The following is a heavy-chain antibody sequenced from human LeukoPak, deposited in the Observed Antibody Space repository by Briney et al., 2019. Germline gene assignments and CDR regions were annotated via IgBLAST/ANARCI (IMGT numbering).Heavy chain of an antibody. CDR3: ARGREYYDSSGYYYFDY. D-gene: IGHD3-22*01. CDR1: EYTFSGYY. J-gene: IGHJ4*02. CDR2: INPNSGGT. V-gene: IGHV1-2*02. Sequence: ASVKVSCKASEYTFSGYYMHWVRQAPGQGLEWMGWINPNSGGTNYAQKFQGRVTMTRDTSISTAYMELSRLRSDDTAVYYCARGREYYDSSGYYYFDYWGQGTLVTVSS.